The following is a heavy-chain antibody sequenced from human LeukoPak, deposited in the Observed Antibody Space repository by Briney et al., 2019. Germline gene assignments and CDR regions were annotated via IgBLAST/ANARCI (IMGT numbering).Heavy chain of an antibody. V-gene: IGHV4-59*11. D-gene: IGHD3-22*01. Sequence: SETLSLTCTVSGGSISSHYWSWIRQPPGKGLEWIGYIYYSGSTNYNPSLKSRVTISVDTSKNQFSLKLSSVTAADTAVYYCARGVTYYYDSSGYYFESPSKFLVYWGQGTLVTVSS. CDR3: ARGVTYYYDSSGYYFESPSKFLVY. J-gene: IGHJ4*02. CDR2: IYYSGST. CDR1: GGSISSHY.